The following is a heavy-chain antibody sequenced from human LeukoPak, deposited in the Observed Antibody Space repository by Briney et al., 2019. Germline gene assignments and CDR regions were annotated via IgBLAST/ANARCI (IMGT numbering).Heavy chain of an antibody. J-gene: IGHJ4*02. CDR3: AKDFEQFWDY. Sequence: PGGSLRLSCAASGFTLSSYAMSWVRQAPGKGLVWVSAISGSGGSTYYADSVKGRFTISRDNSKNPLYLQMNSLRAEDTAVYYCAKDFEQFWDYWGQGTLVTVSS. CDR2: ISGSGGST. V-gene: IGHV3-23*01. CDR1: GFTLSSYA. D-gene: IGHD3-3*02.